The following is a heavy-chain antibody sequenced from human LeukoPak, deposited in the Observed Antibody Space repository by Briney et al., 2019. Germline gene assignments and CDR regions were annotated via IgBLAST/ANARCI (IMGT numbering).Heavy chain of an antibody. CDR1: GYTFTSYG. CDR3: ARDPNDIVVVPAENYYYGMDV. D-gene: IGHD2-2*01. CDR2: ISAYNGNT. Sequence: ASVKVSCKASGYTFTSYGISWVRQATGQGLEWMGWISAYNGNTNYAQKLQGRVTMTTDTSTSTAYMELRSLRSDDTAVYYCARDPNDIVVVPAENYYYGMDVWGQGTTVTVSS. V-gene: IGHV1-18*01. J-gene: IGHJ6*02.